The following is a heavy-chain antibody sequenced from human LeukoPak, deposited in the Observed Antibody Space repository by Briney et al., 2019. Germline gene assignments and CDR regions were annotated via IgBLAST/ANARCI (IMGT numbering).Heavy chain of an antibody. D-gene: IGHD6-13*01. CDR1: GGSVRSGSYD. J-gene: IGHJ6*04. CDR2: IYDSGST. CDR3: ARDHFIAAAGTRWYYGMDV. Sequence: SETLSLTCTVAGGSVRSGSYDWGWIRQPAGKGLEWSGYIYDSGSTNHNPSRKRRLTISVDTSKNQFSLTLSSVTAADTAVYYCARDHFIAAAGTRWYYGMDVWGKGTTDTVSS. V-gene: IGHV4-61*01.